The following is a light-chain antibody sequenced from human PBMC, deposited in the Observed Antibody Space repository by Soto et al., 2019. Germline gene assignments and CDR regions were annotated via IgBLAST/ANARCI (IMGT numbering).Light chain of an antibody. Sequence: DIQMTQAPSSLSASIGGRVTITCRARQDISTYLAWYQQKPGKVPKLPISAAYTLQSGVPPRFSGSGSGTDFTLTISSLQPEDVATYYCQKYDNAPLTFGGGTKVEIK. V-gene: IGKV1-27*01. CDR2: AAY. J-gene: IGKJ4*01. CDR1: QDISTY. CDR3: QKYDNAPLT.